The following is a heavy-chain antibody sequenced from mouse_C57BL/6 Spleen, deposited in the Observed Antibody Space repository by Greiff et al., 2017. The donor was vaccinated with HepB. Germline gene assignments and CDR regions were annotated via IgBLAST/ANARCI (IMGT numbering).Heavy chain of an antibody. J-gene: IGHJ1*03. CDR3: ARLRENWAWYFDV. V-gene: IGHV1-18*01. D-gene: IGHD4-1*01. CDR2: INPNNGGT. Sequence: EVQLQQSGPELVKPGASVKIPCKASEYTFTDYNMDWVQQSHGKSLEWIGDINPNNGGTIYNQKFKGKATLTVDKSSSTAYMELRSLTSEDTAVDYCARLRENWAWYFDVWGTGTTVTVSS. CDR1: EYTFTDYN.